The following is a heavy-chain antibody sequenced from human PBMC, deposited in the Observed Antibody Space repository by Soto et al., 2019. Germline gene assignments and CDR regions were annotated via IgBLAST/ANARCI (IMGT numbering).Heavy chain of an antibody. CDR2: VYWDDDK. J-gene: IGHJ4*02. V-gene: IGHV2-5*02. CDR3: AHSSSRWPLGY. CDR1: GFSLSTSGVG. Sequence: QITLKESGPTLVKPTQTLTLTCTFSGFSLSTSGVGVVWLRQPPGKALEWLALVYWDDDKRYSPSLKSRLTITQDTSKNQVVLTMNNMDHVDTATYYGAHSSSRWPLGYWGQGALVTVSS. D-gene: IGHD4-17*01.